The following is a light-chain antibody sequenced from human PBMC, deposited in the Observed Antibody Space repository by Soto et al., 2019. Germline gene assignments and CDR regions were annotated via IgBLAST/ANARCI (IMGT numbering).Light chain of an antibody. J-gene: IGKJ3*01. Sequence: EIVLTQSPGTXSLSPXEXATXXXRASQXIXSRYLAWYQQKPGQAPRLLIYGASSRATGIPDRFSGSGSGTDFTLTISRLEPEDFAVYYCQQFGSSPGFXXGPGTIVDIK. CDR2: GAS. CDR3: QQFGSSPGFX. CDR1: QXIXSRY. V-gene: IGKV3-20*01.